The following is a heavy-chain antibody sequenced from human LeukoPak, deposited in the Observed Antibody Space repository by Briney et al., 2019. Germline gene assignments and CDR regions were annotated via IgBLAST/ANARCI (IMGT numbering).Heavy chain of an antibody. CDR2: IYYSGST. D-gene: IGHD6-6*01. J-gene: IGHJ6*02. V-gene: IGHV4-59*01. CDR1: GASISSYY. CDR3: ARDRRSSIAARDYYYYGMDV. Sequence: SETLSLTCTVSGASISSYYWSWIRQPPGKGLEWIGYIYYSGSTNYNPSLKSRVTISVDTSKNQFSLKLSSVTAADTAVYYCARDRRSSIAARDYYYYGMDVWGQGTTVTVSS.